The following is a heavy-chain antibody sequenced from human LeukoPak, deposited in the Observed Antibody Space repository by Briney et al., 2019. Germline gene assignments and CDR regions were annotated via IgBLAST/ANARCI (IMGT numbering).Heavy chain of an antibody. CDR1: GGTFSSYA. D-gene: IGHD3-9*01. CDR2: IIPILGIA. Sequence: ASVKVSCKASGGTFSSYAISWVRQAPGQGLEWMGRIIPILGIANYAQKFQGRGTITADKSTSTAYTEMSSLRSEDTAVYYCARDDYDILTGYYGWDYYYYGMDVWGQGTTVTVSS. V-gene: IGHV1-69*04. J-gene: IGHJ6*02. CDR3: ARDDYDILTGYYGWDYYYYGMDV.